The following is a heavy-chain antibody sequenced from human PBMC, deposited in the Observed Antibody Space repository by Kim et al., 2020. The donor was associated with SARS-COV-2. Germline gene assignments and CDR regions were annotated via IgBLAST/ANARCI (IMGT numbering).Heavy chain of an antibody. CDR3: ARDYYDSHGWFDP. Sequence: SETLSLTCTVSSGLISSYYWSWIRQPPGKGLEWIGYIYYNGNTNYNPSLKSRVTMSVDTSKNQFSLNLNSVTAADTAVYYCARDYYDSHGWFDPWGQGTLVTVSS. J-gene: IGHJ5*02. CDR2: IYYNGNT. CDR1: SGLISSYY. V-gene: IGHV4-59*01. D-gene: IGHD3-22*01.